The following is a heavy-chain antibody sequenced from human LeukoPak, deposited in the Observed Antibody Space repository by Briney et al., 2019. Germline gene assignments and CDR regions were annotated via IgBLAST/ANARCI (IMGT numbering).Heavy chain of an antibody. CDR3: AKGVRRSSDYSSPVDY. V-gene: IGHV3-23*01. CDR2: ISGSGGST. CDR1: GFTFSSYS. D-gene: IGHD3-22*01. Sequence: PGGSLRLSCAASGFTFSSYSMNWVRQAPGKGLEWVSAISGSGGSTYCADSVKGRFTISRDNSRNTLYLQMNSLRAEDTAVYYCAKGVRRSSDYSSPVDYWGQGTLVTVSS. J-gene: IGHJ4*02.